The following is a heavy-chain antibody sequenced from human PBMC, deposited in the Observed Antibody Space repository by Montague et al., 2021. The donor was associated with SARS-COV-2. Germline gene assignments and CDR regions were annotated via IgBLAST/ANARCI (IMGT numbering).Heavy chain of an antibody. CDR2: ISYSGST. CDR1: GDSITSGGYF. CDR3: AASGRRGYSNPFHH. D-gene: IGHD4-11*01. V-gene: IGHV4-31*03. Sequence: TLSLTCTVSGDSITSGGYFWNWIRQHPGKGLEYIGAISYSGSTYYKPSLTSRVSISMGTSKNAFSLSLHSVTAADTAVYFCAASGRRGYSNPFHHCGRGSLVTVSS. J-gene: IGHJ4*02.